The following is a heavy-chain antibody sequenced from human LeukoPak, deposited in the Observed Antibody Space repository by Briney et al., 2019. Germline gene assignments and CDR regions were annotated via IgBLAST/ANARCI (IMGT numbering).Heavy chain of an antibody. CDR1: GFTFDDYA. V-gene: IGHV3-9*01. Sequence: GGSLRLSCAASGFTFDDYAMHWVRQAPGKSLEWVSGISWNSGSIGYADSVKGRFTISRDNAKNSLYLQMNSLRAEDTALYYCAKAGSKANDWFDPWGQGTLVTVSS. CDR2: ISWNSGSI. CDR3: AKAGSKANDWFDP. J-gene: IGHJ5*02. D-gene: IGHD3-10*01.